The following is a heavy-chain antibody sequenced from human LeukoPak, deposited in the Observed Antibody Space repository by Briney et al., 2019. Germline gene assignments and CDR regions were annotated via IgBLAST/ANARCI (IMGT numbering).Heavy chain of an antibody. Sequence: GGSLRLSCAASGFTFSSYAMHWVRQAPGKGLEWVAVISYDGSNKYYADSVKGRFTISRDNSKNTLYLQMNSLRAEDTAVYYCARDPAGTTVTPYAFDIWGQGTMVTVSS. CDR2: ISYDGSNK. CDR1: GFTFSSYA. J-gene: IGHJ3*02. V-gene: IGHV3-30-3*01. CDR3: ARDPAGTTVTPYAFDI. D-gene: IGHD4-17*01.